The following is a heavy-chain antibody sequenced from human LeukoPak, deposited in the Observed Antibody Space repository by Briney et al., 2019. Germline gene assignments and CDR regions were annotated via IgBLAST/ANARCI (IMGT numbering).Heavy chain of an antibody. V-gene: IGHV3-21*01. CDR2: ISSSSSYI. CDR3: ARDDNYYDSSGIPDY. D-gene: IGHD3-22*01. CDR1: GFTFSSYS. Sequence: PGGSLRLSCAASGFTFSSYSMNWVRQAPGKGLEWVSSISSSSSYIYYADSVKGRFTISRDNAKNSLYLQMNSLRAEDTAVYYCARDDNYYDSSGIPDYWGQGTLVTVSS. J-gene: IGHJ4*02.